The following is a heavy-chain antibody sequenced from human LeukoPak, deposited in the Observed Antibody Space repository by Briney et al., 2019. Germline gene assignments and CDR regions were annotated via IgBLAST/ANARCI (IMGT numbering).Heavy chain of an antibody. V-gene: IGHV1-46*01. D-gene: IGHD1-7*01. Sequence: ASVKVSCKASGYTFTSHYMHWVRQAPGQGLEWMGIINPSGGSTSYAQKFQGRVTMTRDMSTSTDYMELSSLRSEDTAVYYCARSLTGTTTYYYYYYMDVWGKGTTVTVSS. CDR1: GYTFTSHY. CDR2: INPSGGST. CDR3: ARSLTGTTTYYYYYYMDV. J-gene: IGHJ6*03.